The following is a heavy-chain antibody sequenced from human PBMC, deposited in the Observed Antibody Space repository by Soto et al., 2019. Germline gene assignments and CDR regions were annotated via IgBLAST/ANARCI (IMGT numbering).Heavy chain of an antibody. CDR1: GGSIRGYY. V-gene: IGHV4-34*01. CDR3: ARGRYSYETIYYKFYYSALDV. Sequence: KTSETLSLTXGVYGGSIRGYYWSWIRQSPGKGLEWIGDINDNGGTNYNPSLKSRVTTSLDTSKKQVSLMVSSVTAADTAVYYCARGRYSYETIYYKFYYSALDVWGQGTTVTVSS. CDR2: INDNGGT. D-gene: IGHD3-10*01. J-gene: IGHJ6*02.